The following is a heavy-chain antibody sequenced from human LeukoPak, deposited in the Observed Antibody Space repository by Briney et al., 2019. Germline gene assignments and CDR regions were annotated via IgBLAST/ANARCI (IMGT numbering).Heavy chain of an antibody. CDR1: GGSISSYY. Sequence: SETLSLICTVSGGSISSYYWSWIRQPPGKGLEWIGYIYYSGSTNYNPSLKSRVTISVDTSKNQFSLKLSSVTAADTAVYYCARSGFLEWLLQPGYFDYWGQGTLVTVSS. CDR2: IYYSGST. CDR3: ARSGFLEWLLQPGYFDY. D-gene: IGHD3-3*01. J-gene: IGHJ4*02. V-gene: IGHV4-59*01.